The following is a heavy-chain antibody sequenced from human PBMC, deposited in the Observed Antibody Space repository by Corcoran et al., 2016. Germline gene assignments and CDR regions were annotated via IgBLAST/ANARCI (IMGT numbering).Heavy chain of an antibody. J-gene: IGHJ5*02. Sequence: QVQLQESGPGLVKPSETLSLTCTVSGGSISSGGYYWSWIRQHPGKGLEWIGYIYYSGSTYYNPSLKSRVTISVDTSKNQFSLKLSSVTAADTAVYYCASLDRYCSSTSCYGRWFDPWGQGTLVTVSS. D-gene: IGHD2-2*01. CDR3: ASLDRYCSSTSCYGRWFDP. CDR1: GGSISSGGYY. CDR2: IYYSGST. V-gene: IGHV4-31*03.